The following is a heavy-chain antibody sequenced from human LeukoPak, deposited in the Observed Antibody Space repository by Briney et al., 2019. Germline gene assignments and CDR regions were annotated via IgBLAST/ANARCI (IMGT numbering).Heavy chain of an antibody. CDR3: ARAAYSSTWYSRYFDL. J-gene: IGHJ2*01. CDR2: IGTAGEI. V-gene: IGHV3-13*01. Sequence: LTGGSLRLSCAASGFTFSSYDIHWVRQATGKGLEWVSGIGTAGEIYYPGPVKGRFTISRENAKNSLYLQMNSLRAGDTAVYYCARAAYSSTWYSRYFDLWGRGTLVTVSS. D-gene: IGHD6-13*01. CDR1: GFTFSSYD.